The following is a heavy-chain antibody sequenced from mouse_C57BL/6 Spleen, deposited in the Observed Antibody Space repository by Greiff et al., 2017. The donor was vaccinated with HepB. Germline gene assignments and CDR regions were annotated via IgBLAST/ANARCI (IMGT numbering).Heavy chain of an antibody. CDR2: IDPSDSYT. Sequence: QVQLQQPGAELVMPGASVKLSCKASGYTFTSYWMHWVKQRPGQGLEWIGEIDPSDSYTNYNQKFKGKSTLTVDKSSSTAYMQLSSLTSEDFAVYYCARRDPFYAMDYWGQGTSVTVSS. CDR1: GYTFTSYW. D-gene: IGHD3-3*01. J-gene: IGHJ4*01. V-gene: IGHV1-69*01. CDR3: ARRDPFYAMDY.